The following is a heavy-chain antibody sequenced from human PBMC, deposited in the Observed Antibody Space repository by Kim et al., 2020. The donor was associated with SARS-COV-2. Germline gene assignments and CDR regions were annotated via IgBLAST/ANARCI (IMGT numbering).Heavy chain of an antibody. D-gene: IGHD3-16*01. CDR2: MYFSGIT. J-gene: IGHJ6*02. CDR1: GGSISDSY. CDR3: ARDPGDYNLGNYEYYGMDV. Sequence: SETLSLTCSVSGGSISDSYWSWIRQPPGKGLEWIGYMYFSGITNYNPSLKSRVTISVDTSKNLVSLNLRSVTAADTAVYYCARDPGDYNLGNYEYYGMDVWGQGTTVTVSS. V-gene: IGHV4-59*01.